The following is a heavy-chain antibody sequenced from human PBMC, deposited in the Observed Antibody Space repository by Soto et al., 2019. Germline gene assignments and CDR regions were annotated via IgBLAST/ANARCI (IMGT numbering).Heavy chain of an antibody. V-gene: IGHV3-23*01. J-gene: IGHJ5*02. D-gene: IGHD1-20*01. CDR1: EFIFSRYC. Sequence: PGGSLRHSCAASEFIFSRYCMSWVRQAPGKGLQWVSAIRRSGSSTYYADSVKGRFTISRDNSKNTLYLQMNSLRAEDTAVYYCAKDHNWNVDNWFDPWGQGTLVTVSS. CDR3: AKDHNWNVDNWFDP. CDR2: IRRSGSST.